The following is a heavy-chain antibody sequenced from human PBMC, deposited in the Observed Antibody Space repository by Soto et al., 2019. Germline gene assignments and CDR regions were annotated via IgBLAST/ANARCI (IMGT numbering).Heavy chain of an antibody. CDR1: GDSVSSNSAA. CDR3: AGTTSHQWYYMDV. V-gene: IGHV6-1*01. Sequence: QTLSLTCAISGDSVSSNSAAWNWIRLSPSRGLEWLARTYYRSRWYNDYAVSVRSRITVNPDTSKDQFSLQLTSVTPEDTAVYYCAGTTSHQWYYMDVWGKGTTVTVSS. D-gene: IGHD1-7*01. CDR2: TYYRSRWYN. J-gene: IGHJ6*03.